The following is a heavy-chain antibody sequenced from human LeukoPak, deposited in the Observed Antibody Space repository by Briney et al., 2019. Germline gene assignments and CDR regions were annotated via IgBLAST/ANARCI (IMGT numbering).Heavy chain of an antibody. V-gene: IGHV3-23*01. CDR2: ITVSGGST. Sequence: GGSLRLSCAASGFTFSSYAMSWVRQAPGKGLEWVSGITVSGGSTYYADSVKGRFTISRDNPKNTLFLQMNSLRAEDTAVYYCARGDSSGWGLDYWGLGTLVTVSS. D-gene: IGHD6-19*01. CDR1: GFTFSSYA. CDR3: ARGDSSGWGLDY. J-gene: IGHJ4*02.